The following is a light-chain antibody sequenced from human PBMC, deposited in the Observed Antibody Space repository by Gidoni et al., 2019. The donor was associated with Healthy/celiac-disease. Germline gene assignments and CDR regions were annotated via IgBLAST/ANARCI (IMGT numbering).Light chain of an antibody. CDR2: DAS. CDR1: QSVSSY. CDR3: QQRSRV. V-gene: IGKV3-11*01. J-gene: IGKJ2*01. Sequence: EIVLTQSPATLSLSPGKRATLSCRASQSVSSYLAWYQQKPGQAPRLLIYDASNRATGIPARFSGSGSGTDFTLTISSLEPEDFAVYYCQQRSRVFGQXTKLEIK.